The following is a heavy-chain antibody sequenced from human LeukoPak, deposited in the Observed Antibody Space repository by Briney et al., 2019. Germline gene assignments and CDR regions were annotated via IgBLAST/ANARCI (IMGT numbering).Heavy chain of an antibody. V-gene: IGHV3-48*04. CDR1: EFTFSSYS. CDR3: ARGGGLDV. Sequence: GGSLRLSCAASEFTFSSYSMNWVRQAPGKGLEWVSYITNSGNSKSYADSVKGRFTISRDNAKNSLYLQMGNLRAEDTAVYFCARGGGLDVWGQGATVTVSS. CDR2: ITNSGNSK. D-gene: IGHD3-16*01. J-gene: IGHJ6*02.